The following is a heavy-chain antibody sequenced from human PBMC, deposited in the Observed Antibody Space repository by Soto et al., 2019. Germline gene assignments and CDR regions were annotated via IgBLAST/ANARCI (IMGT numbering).Heavy chain of an antibody. Sequence: ASVKVSCKASGYTFTGYYMHWVRQAPGQGLEWMGWINPNSGGTNYAQKFQGWVTMTRDTSISTAYMELSRLRSDDTAVYYCARQRGRGYSGYGSKDLDYWGQGTLVTVSS. J-gene: IGHJ4*02. CDR2: INPNSGGT. CDR3: ARQRGRGYSGYGSKDLDY. CDR1: GYTFTGYY. V-gene: IGHV1-2*04. D-gene: IGHD5-12*01.